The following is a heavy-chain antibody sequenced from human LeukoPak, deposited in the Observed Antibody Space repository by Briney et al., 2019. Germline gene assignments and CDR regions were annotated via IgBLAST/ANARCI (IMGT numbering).Heavy chain of an antibody. Sequence: PGGCLRLSCAASGFTFSSYGMHWVRQAPGKGLEGGAFIRYDGSNKYYADSVKGRFTISGDNSKNTLYLQMNSLRAEATAVYYCAKEILWFGESASDYWGQGTLVTVSS. J-gene: IGHJ4*02. CDR2: IRYDGSNK. CDR1: GFTFSSYG. CDR3: AKEILWFGESASDY. V-gene: IGHV3-30*02. D-gene: IGHD3-10*01.